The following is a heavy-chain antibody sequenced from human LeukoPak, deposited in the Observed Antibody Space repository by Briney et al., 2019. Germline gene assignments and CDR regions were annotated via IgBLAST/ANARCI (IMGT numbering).Heavy chain of an antibody. Sequence: GGSLRLSCAASGFTFSSYGMHWVRQAPGKGLEWVAFIRYDGSNKYYADSVKGRFTISRDNSKNTLYLQMNSLRAEDTAVYYCAKGQLELALDFDYWGQGTLVTVSS. D-gene: IGHD1-7*01. CDR3: AKGQLELALDFDY. J-gene: IGHJ4*02. CDR2: IRYDGSNK. V-gene: IGHV3-30*02. CDR1: GFTFSSYG.